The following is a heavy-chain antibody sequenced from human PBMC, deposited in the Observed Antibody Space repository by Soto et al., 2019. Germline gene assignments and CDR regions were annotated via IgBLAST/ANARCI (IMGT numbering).Heavy chain of an antibody. Sequence: SETLSLTCAVSGGSISSGGYSWSWIRQPPGKGLEWIGYIYHSGRTYYNPSLKSRVTISVDRSKNQFSLKLSSVTAADTAVYYCSRLSYCSSGSCYAPLCGQGTMVTVSS. CDR1: GGSISSGGYS. J-gene: IGHJ3*01. CDR2: IYHSGRT. D-gene: IGHD2-15*01. V-gene: IGHV4-30-2*01. CDR3: SRLSYCSSGSCYAPL.